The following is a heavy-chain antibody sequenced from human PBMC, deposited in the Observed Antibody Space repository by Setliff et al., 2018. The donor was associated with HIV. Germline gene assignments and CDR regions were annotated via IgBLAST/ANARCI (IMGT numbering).Heavy chain of an antibody. CDR3: ARNAHYGSGSYYAFDI. D-gene: IGHD3-10*01. J-gene: IGHJ3*02. CDR2: IYTGGST. Sequence: SETLSLTCTVSGGSISSGSSYWSWIRQPAGKGLEWIGRIYTGGSTNYNPSLKSRVTISVDTSKNQFSLKLSSVTAADTAVYYCARNAHYGSGSYYAFDIWGQGTMVTVSS. CDR1: GGSISSGSSY. V-gene: IGHV4-61*02.